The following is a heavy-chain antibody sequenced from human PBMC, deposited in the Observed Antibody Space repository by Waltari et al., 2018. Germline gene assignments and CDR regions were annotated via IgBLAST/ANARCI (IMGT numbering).Heavy chain of an antibody. V-gene: IGHV3-74*01. J-gene: IGHJ5*02. D-gene: IGHD3-3*01. CDR1: GFTFSDYW. Sequence: EGQLVESGGGLVQPGGSLRLSCAASGFTFSDYWMHWVRQAPGKGLEWVSRIKTDGSGPTYADSGKGRFTISRDNGKNTLFLQMNSLRAEDTAVYYCVRDQYFDFWSGYPPGWFDPWGQGTLVTVSS. CDR2: IKTDGSGP. CDR3: VRDQYFDFWSGYPPGWFDP.